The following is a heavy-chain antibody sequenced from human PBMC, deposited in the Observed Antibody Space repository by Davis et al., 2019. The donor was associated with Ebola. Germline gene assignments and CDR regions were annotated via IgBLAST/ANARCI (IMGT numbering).Heavy chain of an antibody. CDR1: GGTFSSYA. J-gene: IGHJ3*01. Sequence: AASVKVSCKASGGTFSSYAISWLRQAPGQGLEWMGGIIPIFGTANYAQKFQGRVTITADESTSTAYMELSSLRSEDTAVYYCARNVDTAFPLWGQGTMVTVSS. CDR2: IIPIFGTA. V-gene: IGHV1-69*13. D-gene: IGHD5-18*01. CDR3: ARNVDTAFPL.